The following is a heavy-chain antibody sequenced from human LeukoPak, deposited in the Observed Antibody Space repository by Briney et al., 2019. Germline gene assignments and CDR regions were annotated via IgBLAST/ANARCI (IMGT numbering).Heavy chain of an antibody. Sequence: GGSLRLSCAASGFTFSSYAMSWVRQAPGKGLEWVSAISSSGGSTFYADSVKGRFTISRDSSKNTLFLQMNSLRAEDTAVYYCARPLAAAATPKYYFDYWGQGALVTVSS. CDR3: ARPLAAAATPKYYFDY. CDR1: GFTFSSYA. CDR2: ISSSGGST. D-gene: IGHD6-13*01. J-gene: IGHJ4*02. V-gene: IGHV3-23*01.